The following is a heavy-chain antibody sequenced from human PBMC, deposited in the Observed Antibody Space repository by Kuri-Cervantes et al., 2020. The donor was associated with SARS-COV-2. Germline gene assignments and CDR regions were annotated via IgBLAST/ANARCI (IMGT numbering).Heavy chain of an antibody. V-gene: IGHV1-2*02. CDR1: GYTFTGYY. J-gene: IGHJ5*02. Sequence: ASVKVSCKASGYTFTGYYMHWVRQAPGQGLEWMGWINPNSGGTNYAQKFQGRVTMTRDTSISTAYMELSSLRSEDTAVYYCAGGGPILFNWFDPWGQGTLVTVSS. CDR2: INPNSGGT. D-gene: IGHD2-15*01. CDR3: AGGGPILFNWFDP.